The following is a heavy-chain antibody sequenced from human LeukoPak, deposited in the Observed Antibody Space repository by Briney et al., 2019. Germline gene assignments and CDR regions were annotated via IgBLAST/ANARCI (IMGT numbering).Heavy chain of an antibody. Sequence: QPSETLSLTCTVSGGSISSYYWSWIRQPPGKGLERIGYIYYSGSTNYNPSLKSRVTISVDTSKNQFSLKLSSVTAADTAVYYCARRRADRHGSKTDLWGQGTLVTVSS. J-gene: IGHJ4*02. V-gene: IGHV4-59*08. CDR1: GGSISSYY. D-gene: IGHD5-24*01. CDR2: IYYSGST. CDR3: ARRRADRHGSKTDL.